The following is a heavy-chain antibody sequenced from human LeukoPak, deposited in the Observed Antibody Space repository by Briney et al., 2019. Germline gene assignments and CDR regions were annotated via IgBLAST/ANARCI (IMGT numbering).Heavy chain of an antibody. CDR2: TRYDGSTK. CDR1: GFTFSSYG. CDR3: AKDGGHYFFDY. D-gene: IGHD3-16*01. J-gene: IGHJ4*02. Sequence: GGSLRLSCAPAGFTFSSYGMHWVRQAPGKGLEWVAYTRYDGSTKYHVDSVKGRFTISRDNSKNTLYLQMNSLRAEDTALYYCAKDGGHYFFDYWGQGTLVTVSS. V-gene: IGHV3-30*02.